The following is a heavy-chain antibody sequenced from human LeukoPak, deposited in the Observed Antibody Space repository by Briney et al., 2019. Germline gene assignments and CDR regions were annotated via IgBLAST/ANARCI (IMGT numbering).Heavy chain of an antibody. D-gene: IGHD3-22*01. Sequence: PSETLSLTCAVYGGSFSGYYWSWIRQPPGKGLEWIGEINHSGSTNYNPSLKSRVTISVDTSKNQFSLKLSSVTAADTAVYYCARWGGYYPVSYWGQGTLVTVSS. CDR1: GGSFSGYY. CDR2: INHSGST. J-gene: IGHJ4*02. CDR3: ARWGGYYPVSY. V-gene: IGHV4-34*01.